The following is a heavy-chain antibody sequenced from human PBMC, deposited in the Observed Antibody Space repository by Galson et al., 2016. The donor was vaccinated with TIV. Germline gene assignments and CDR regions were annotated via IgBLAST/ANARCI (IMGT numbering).Heavy chain of an antibody. J-gene: IGHJ3*02. CDR3: ARRGRYCSGATCYSAFDI. V-gene: IGHV5-51*03. CDR1: GYSFTTHW. D-gene: IGHD2-15*01. CDR2: IYPADSDT. Sequence: QSGAEVKKPGESLKISCKGSGYSFTTHWIGWVRQMPGKGLEWMGVIYPADSDTRYSPSFQGQVSISADKSISTAYLQWSSLRASDTAMYYCARRGRYCSGATCYSAFDIWGQGTMVTVSS.